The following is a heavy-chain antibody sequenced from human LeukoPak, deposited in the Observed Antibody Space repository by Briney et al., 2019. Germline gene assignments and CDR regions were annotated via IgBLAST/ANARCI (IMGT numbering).Heavy chain of an antibody. CDR1: GFTVSSNY. CDR2: IKQDGSEK. Sequence: GGSLRLSCAASGFTVSSNYLSWVRQAPGKGLEWVANIKQDGSEKYYVDSVKGRFTISRDNAKNSLYLQMNSLRAEDTAVYYCARDTMIVDPFDYWGQGTLVTVSS. V-gene: IGHV3-7*01. D-gene: IGHD3-22*01. J-gene: IGHJ4*02. CDR3: ARDTMIVDPFDY.